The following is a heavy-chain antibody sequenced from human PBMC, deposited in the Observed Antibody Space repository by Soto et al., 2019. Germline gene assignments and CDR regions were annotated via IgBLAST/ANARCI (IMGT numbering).Heavy chain of an antibody. CDR1: GGPIINGDSY. Sequence: SETLSLTCTVSGGPIINGDSYLNWIRQHPEKGLEWMGYINYRGTTNYNPALKSRILISIDTSKNQFSLRLTSVTAADTAVYYCARERYCSGGSCRGEGALYMDVWGKGTTVTVSS. D-gene: IGHD2-15*01. J-gene: IGHJ6*03. V-gene: IGHV4-31*03. CDR2: INYRGTT. CDR3: ARERYCSGGSCRGEGALYMDV.